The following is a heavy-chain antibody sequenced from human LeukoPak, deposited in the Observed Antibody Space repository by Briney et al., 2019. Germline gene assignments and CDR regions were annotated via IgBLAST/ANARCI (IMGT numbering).Heavy chain of an antibody. CDR3: ARERYSSSWYDPGWFDP. CDR2: ISYDGSNK. CDR1: GFTFSSYA. Sequence: PGGSLRLSCAASGFTFSSYAMHWVRQAPGKGLEWVAVISYDGSNKYYADSVKGRFTISRDNSKKTLYLQMNSLRAEDTAVYYCARERYSSSWYDPGWFDPWGQGTLVTVSS. V-gene: IGHV3-30*04. D-gene: IGHD6-13*01. J-gene: IGHJ5*02.